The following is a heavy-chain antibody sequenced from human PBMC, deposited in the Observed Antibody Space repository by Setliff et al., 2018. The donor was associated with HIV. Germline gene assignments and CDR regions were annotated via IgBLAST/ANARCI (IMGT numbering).Heavy chain of an antibody. D-gene: IGHD3-22*01. V-gene: IGHV4-39*07. CDR3: ARVPGRDYYDTSGDFDY. CDR2: ISYGGIT. Sequence: SETLSLTCTVSGGSISSSHDFWNWIRQPPGKSLEWIGAISYGGITYYNPSLTSRVTISVDTSKNQFSLKVTSVTAADTAVYYCARVPGRDYYDTSGDFDYWGLGTLVTVSS. CDR1: GGSISSSHDF. J-gene: IGHJ4*02.